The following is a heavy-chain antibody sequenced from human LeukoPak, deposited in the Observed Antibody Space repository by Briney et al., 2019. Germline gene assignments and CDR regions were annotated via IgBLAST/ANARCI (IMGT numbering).Heavy chain of an antibody. CDR3: ARQEEGNFDY. CDR2: IYYSGST. Sequence: SETLSLTCTVSGGSIGSSSYYWGWIRQPPGKGLEWIGSIYYSGSTYYNPSLKSRVTISVDTSKNQFSLKLSSVTAADTAVYYCARQEEGNFDYWGQGTLVTVSS. V-gene: IGHV4-39*01. J-gene: IGHJ4*02. CDR1: GGSIGSSSYY.